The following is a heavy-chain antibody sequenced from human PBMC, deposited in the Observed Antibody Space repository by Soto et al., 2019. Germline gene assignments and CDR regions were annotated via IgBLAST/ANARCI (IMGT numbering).Heavy chain of an antibody. CDR3: ARETDGMDA. J-gene: IGHJ6*02. V-gene: IGHV3-30-3*01. CDR2: ISYDGSNK. Sequence: GGSLRLSCAASGFTVSSNYMSWVRQAPGKGLEWVAVISYDGSNKYYAESVKGRFTISRDNSKNTLSMQMNSLRGEDTAVYYCARETDGMDAWGQGTTVTVSS. CDR1: GFTVSSNY.